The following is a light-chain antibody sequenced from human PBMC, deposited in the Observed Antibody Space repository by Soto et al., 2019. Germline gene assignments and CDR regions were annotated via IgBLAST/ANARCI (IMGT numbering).Light chain of an antibody. V-gene: IGKV3-11*01. CDR2: DAT. CDR1: QSVTRY. Sequence: EIVLTQSPATLSFSPGERATLSCRASQSVTRYLAWYQQKPGQAPRLLIYDATNRATGIPARFSGSGSGTDFPLTISSLEPEDFAVYYCQQRSSWPLTFGGGTKVEIK. J-gene: IGKJ4*01. CDR3: QQRSSWPLT.